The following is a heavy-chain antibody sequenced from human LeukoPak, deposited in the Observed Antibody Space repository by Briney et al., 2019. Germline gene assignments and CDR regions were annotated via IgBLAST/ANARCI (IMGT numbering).Heavy chain of an antibody. V-gene: IGHV3-66*01. CDR2: IYSDGTI. CDR3: ARKYSNSWSFDY. D-gene: IGHD6-13*01. Sequence: PGGSLRLSCAASGFTVSGNYMTWVRQGPGKGLEWVSVIYSDGTIKYADSVKGRFTISRDNSKNTLYLQMSSLRAEDTAVYFCARKYSNSWSFDYWGQGTLVTVSS. CDR1: GFTVSGNY. J-gene: IGHJ4*02.